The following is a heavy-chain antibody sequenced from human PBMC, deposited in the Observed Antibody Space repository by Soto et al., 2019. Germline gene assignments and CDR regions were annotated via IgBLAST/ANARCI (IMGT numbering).Heavy chain of an antibody. Sequence: PXGSLRLSCATSGLTFSNYAMSWVRQAPGGGLEWVSSMSGSSSTTYYADSVRGRFTISRDRSKNTLYLQMSSLRAEDTALYYCAKNQERELPRVIDLWGQGTLVTVSS. V-gene: IGHV3-23*01. D-gene: IGHD1-7*01. CDR3: AKNQERELPRVIDL. CDR1: GLTFSNYA. CDR2: MSGSSSTT. J-gene: IGHJ5*02.